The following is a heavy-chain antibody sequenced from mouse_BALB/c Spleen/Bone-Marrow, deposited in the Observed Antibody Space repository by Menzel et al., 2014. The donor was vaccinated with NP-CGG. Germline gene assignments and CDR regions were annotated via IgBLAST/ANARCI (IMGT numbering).Heavy chain of an antibody. D-gene: IGHD2-1*01. CDR2: INPYNDGT. V-gene: IGHV1-14*01. Sequence: VQLQQSGPELVKPGASVKMSCKASGYAFTSYVMHWVKQKPGQGLEWIGYINPYNDGTKYNEKFKGKATLTSDKSSSTAYMELSSLTSEDSAVYYCARDGNPYWYFDVWGAGTTVTVSS. CDR3: ARDGNPYWYFDV. J-gene: IGHJ1*01. CDR1: GYAFTSYV.